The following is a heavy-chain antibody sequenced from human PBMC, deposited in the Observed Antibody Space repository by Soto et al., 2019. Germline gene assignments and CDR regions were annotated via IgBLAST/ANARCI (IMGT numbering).Heavy chain of an antibody. V-gene: IGHV3-30-3*01. J-gene: IGHJ6*02. CDR2: ISYDGSNK. D-gene: IGHD6-6*01. Sequence: PGGSLRLSCAASGFTFSSYAMHWVRQAPGKGLEWVAVISYDGSNKYYADSVKGRFTISRDNSKNTLYLQMNSLRAEDTAVYYCARDERRYSSSSPWKYYYYGMDVWGQGTTVTVSS. CDR1: GFTFSSYA. CDR3: ARDERRYSSSSPWKYYYYGMDV.